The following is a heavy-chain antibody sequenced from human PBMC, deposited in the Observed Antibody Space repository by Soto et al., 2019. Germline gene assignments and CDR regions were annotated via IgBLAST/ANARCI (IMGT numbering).Heavy chain of an antibody. CDR2: INAGNGNT. D-gene: IGHD3-3*01. CDR1: GYTFTSYA. Sequence: ASVKVSCKXSGYTFTSYAMHWVRQAPGQRLEWMGWINAGNGNTKYSQKFQGRVTITRDTSASTAYMELSSLRSEDTAVYYCAGCPLGWFLRYYGMDVWGQGTTVTVSS. V-gene: IGHV1-3*01. CDR3: AGCPLGWFLRYYGMDV. J-gene: IGHJ6*02.